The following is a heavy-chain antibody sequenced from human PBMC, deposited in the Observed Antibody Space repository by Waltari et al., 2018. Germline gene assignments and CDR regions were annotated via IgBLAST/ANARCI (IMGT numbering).Heavy chain of an antibody. Sequence: QVQLVQSGAEVKKPGSSVKVSCKASGGTFSSYAISWVRQAPGQGLEWMGGIIPIFGTANYAQKCQGRGTITADESTSTAYMELSSLRSEDTAVYYCARRDGYSYGYFSAFDIWGQGTMVTVSS. CDR2: IIPIFGTA. CDR3: ARRDGYSYGYFSAFDI. CDR1: GGTFSSYA. J-gene: IGHJ3*02. D-gene: IGHD5-18*01. V-gene: IGHV1-69*01.